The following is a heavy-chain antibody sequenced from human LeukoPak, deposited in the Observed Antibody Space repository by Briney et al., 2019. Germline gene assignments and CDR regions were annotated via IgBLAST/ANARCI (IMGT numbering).Heavy chain of an antibody. J-gene: IGHJ4*02. Sequence: GRSLRLSCAVSGFTFSSYWMHWVPQAPGKGLVWVSLINSDGSSTSYADSVKGRFTISRDNARNTLYLLMNSLRAEDTAVYYCTRVLGDWGQGTRVTVSS. CDR2: INSDGSST. D-gene: IGHD3-16*01. CDR1: GFTFSSYW. V-gene: IGHV3-74*01. CDR3: TRVLGD.